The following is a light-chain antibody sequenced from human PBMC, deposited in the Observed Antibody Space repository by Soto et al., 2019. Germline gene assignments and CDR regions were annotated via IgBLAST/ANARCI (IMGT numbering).Light chain of an antibody. J-gene: IGLJ2*01. CDR1: SSNIGYNY. CDR3: GTWDSSLSAVV. V-gene: IGLV1-51*01. CDR2: DNN. Sequence: QSVLTQPPSVSAAPGQKVTISCSGSSSNIGYNYASWYQQLPGTAPKLLIYDNNKRPSGIPDRFSGSKSGTSATLGITGLQTGDEADYYCGTWDSSLSAVVFGGGTKLTVL.